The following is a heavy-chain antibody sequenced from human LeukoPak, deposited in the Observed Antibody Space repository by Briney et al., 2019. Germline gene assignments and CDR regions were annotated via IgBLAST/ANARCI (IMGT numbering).Heavy chain of an antibody. CDR2: ISSSGSYI. Sequence: GALRLSCAASGFTFSSYSMNWVRQAPGKGLEWVSSISSSGSYIYYADSVKGRFTISRDNAKNSLYLQMNSLRAEDTAVYYCATGPPFDIWGQGTMVTVSS. V-gene: IGHV3-21*01. J-gene: IGHJ3*02. CDR3: ATGPPFDI. CDR1: GFTFSSYS.